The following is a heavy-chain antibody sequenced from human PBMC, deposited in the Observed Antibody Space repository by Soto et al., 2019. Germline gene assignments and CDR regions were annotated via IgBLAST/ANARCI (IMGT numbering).Heavy chain of an antibody. J-gene: IGHJ4*02. CDR3: ARPNEGDPSTPN. V-gene: IGHV5-51*01. CDR2: IYPGDSDT. Sequence: ESLKVSWKGSGYRFADHWIGWVRQMPGKGLEWMGLIYPGDSDTRYSPSFQGQVTISADRSISTAFLKWSSLKASDTAMYYCARPNEGDPSTPNWGQGTLVPVSS. D-gene: IGHD1-26*01. CDR1: GYRFADHW.